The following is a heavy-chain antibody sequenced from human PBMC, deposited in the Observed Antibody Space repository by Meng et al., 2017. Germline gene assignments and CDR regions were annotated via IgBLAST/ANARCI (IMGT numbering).Heavy chain of an antibody. CDR1: GFTFNNYW. J-gene: IGHJ4*02. Sequence: EVQLVESGGGLVQPGGSLRLSCAASGFTFNNYWMHRVRQVPGKGLVWVSRSSGDGSITNYADSVKGRFTISRDNAKNTLYLHMNSLRPEDTAVYYCLDEAPRSDYWGQGSLVTVSS. CDR3: LDEAPRSDY. V-gene: IGHV3-74*01. CDR2: SSGDGSIT. D-gene: IGHD1-1*01.